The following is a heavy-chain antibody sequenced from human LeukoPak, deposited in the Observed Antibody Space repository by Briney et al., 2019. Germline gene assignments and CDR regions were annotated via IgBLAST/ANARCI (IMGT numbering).Heavy chain of an antibody. CDR1: GGSISSGSYF. Sequence: PSETLSLTCTVSGGSISSGSYFWSWIRQHPGKGLEWIGYIHYSGSTYNNPSLKSRVIISVDTSKNQLSLKLSSVTAAATAVYYCARDGCSGPSCHGNWFDPWGQGTLVTVSS. J-gene: IGHJ5*02. V-gene: IGHV4-31*03. D-gene: IGHD2-2*01. CDR3: ARDGCSGPSCHGNWFDP. CDR2: IHYSGST.